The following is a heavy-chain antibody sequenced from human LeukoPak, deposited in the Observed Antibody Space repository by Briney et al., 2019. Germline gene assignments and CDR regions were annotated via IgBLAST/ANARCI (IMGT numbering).Heavy chain of an antibody. CDR1: GGSISSYY. CDR2: IYYSGST. J-gene: IGHJ4*02. V-gene: IGHV4-59*08. Sequence: SETLSLTCSVSGGSISSYYWSWIRQPPGKGLEWIGYIYYSGSTNYYPYLKSGVIIISGTTNNKFSHILSSVTAADTTVYYCAVHIGTTTSAYYPYCGEGTLVTVSS. CDR3: AVHIGTTTSAYYPY. D-gene: IGHD3-3*01.